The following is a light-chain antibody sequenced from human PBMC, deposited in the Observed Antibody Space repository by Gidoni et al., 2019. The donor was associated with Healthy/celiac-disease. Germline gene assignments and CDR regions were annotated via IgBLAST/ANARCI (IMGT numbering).Light chain of an antibody. CDR3: QQYDNLPLLT. CDR2: DES. V-gene: IGKV1-33*01. J-gene: IGKJ4*01. CDR1: QDISNY. Sequence: DIQMTQSPSSLSASVGDRVTITCQASQDISNYLNWYQQKPGKAPKLLIYDESNLETGVPSRFSGSGSGTDFTFTISSLQPEDIATYYCQQYDNLPLLTFGGGTKVEIK.